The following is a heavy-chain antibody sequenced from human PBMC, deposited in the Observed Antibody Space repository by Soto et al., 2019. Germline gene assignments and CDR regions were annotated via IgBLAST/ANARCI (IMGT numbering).Heavy chain of an antibody. J-gene: IGHJ2*01. CDR2: IYYDGST. CDR1: GGSISSSSAY. CDR3: AKSTWTNWYFDF. D-gene: IGHD5-12*01. V-gene: IGHV4-39*01. Sequence: QLQLQESGPGLVKPSETLSLMCTVSGGSISSSSAYWGWVRQTPGKGLEWIGSIYYDGSTYYNPSLQSRVTIPVDTSKNQFSLTLSSVTAADRAVYFCAKSTWTNWYFDFWGRGTLVSVSS.